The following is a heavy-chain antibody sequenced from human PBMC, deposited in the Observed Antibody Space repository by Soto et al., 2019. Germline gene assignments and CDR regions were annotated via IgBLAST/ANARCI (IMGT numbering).Heavy chain of an antibody. Sequence: GGSLRLSCAASVFTFSSYSMSWVRQAPGKGLEWVSYISSSPSTINYADSVKGRFTISRDNAKNSLYLQMNSLRDEDTAVYYCARDAALYCGSTSCYTGVSYYGMDVWGQGTTVTVSS. J-gene: IGHJ6*02. CDR3: ARDAALYCGSTSCYTGVSYYGMDV. CDR2: ISSSPSTI. CDR1: VFTFSSYS. D-gene: IGHD2-2*02. V-gene: IGHV3-48*02.